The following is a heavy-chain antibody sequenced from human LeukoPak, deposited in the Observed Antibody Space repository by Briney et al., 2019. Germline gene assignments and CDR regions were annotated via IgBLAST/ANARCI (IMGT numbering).Heavy chain of an antibody. D-gene: IGHD6-6*01. CDR1: GYSFTSYW. CDR3: ARQPYSSSSLYFDY. CDR2: IYPGDSAT. V-gene: IGHV5-51*01. J-gene: IGHJ4*02. Sequence: GESLKISCKASGYSFTSYWIGWVRQMPGKGLEWMGIIYPGDSATRYSPSLQGQVTISADKSISTAYLQWSSLKASDTAMYYCARQPYSSSSLYFDYWGKGTLVTVSS.